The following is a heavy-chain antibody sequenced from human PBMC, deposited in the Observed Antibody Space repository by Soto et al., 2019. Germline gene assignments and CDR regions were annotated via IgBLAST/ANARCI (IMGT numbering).Heavy chain of an antibody. CDR2: ISGSGGST. D-gene: IGHD3-22*01. CDR3: AKDLRDYYDRSGYLGYFDY. Sequence: EVQLLESGGGLVQPGGSLRLSCAASGFTFSSYAMSWVRQAPGKGLEWVSAISGSGGSTYYADSVKGRFTISRDNSKNTLYLQMNSLRAEDTAVYYCAKDLRDYYDRSGYLGYFDYWGQGTLVTVSS. V-gene: IGHV3-23*01. J-gene: IGHJ4*02. CDR1: GFTFSSYA.